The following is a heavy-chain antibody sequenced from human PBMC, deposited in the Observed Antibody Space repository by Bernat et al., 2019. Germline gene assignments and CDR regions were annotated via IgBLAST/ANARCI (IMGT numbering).Heavy chain of an antibody. V-gene: IGHV3-49*04. Sequence: EVQVVESGGELVQPGRSLRLSCTGFGIIFGDYVLNWVRQAPGKGLEWVGFIRSKAYGGTTEYAASVKSRFTISRDDSKSIAYLQMNSLKTEDTAVYYCTVGFWSSRTIRPPIDYWGQGTLVTVSS. D-gene: IGHD3-3*01. J-gene: IGHJ4*02. CDR3: TVGFWSSRTIRPPIDY. CDR2: IRSKAYGGTT. CDR1: GIIFGDYV.